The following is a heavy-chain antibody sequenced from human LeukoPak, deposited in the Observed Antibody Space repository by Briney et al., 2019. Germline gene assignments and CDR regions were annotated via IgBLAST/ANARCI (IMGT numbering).Heavy chain of an antibody. CDR1: GYSFTSYG. V-gene: IGHV1-18*01. Sequence: GESLKISCKGSGYSFTSYGITWVRQAPGQGLEWMGWISAYNGHTNYAQKLQGRVTMTTDTSTSTAFMELRSLRSDDTAVYYCARVDTAMPEDWGVYYFDYWGQGTLVTVSS. D-gene: IGHD5-18*01. CDR2: ISAYNGHT. CDR3: ARVDTAMPEDWGVYYFDY. J-gene: IGHJ4*02.